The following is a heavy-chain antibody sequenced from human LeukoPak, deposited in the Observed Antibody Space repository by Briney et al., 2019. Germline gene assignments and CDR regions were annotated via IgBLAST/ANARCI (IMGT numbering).Heavy chain of an antibody. J-gene: IGHJ6*02. CDR1: GGTFSSYA. CDR2: IIPIFGTA. CDR3: ASPGYSYGYYYYYGMDV. Sequence: SVKVSCTASGGTFSSYAISWVRQAPGQGREWMGGIIPIFGTANYAQKFQGRVTMTRDTSTSTVYMELSSLRSEDTAVYYCASPGYSYGYYYYYGMDVWGQGTTVTVSS. D-gene: IGHD5-18*01. V-gene: IGHV1-69*05.